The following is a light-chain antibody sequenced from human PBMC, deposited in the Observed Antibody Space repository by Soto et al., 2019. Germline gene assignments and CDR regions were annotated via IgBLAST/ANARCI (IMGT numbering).Light chain of an antibody. CDR2: EVN. J-gene: IGLJ2*01. V-gene: IGLV2-8*01. Sequence: QSALTQPPSASGSPGQSVTISCTGTSSDVGAYNYVSWYQQHPGKAPTLMIYEVNKRPSGVPDRFFGSKSGNTASLTVSGLQAEDEAEYYCSSYAGTYIHVVFGGGTKLTVL. CDR1: SSDVGAYNY. CDR3: SSYAGTYIHVV.